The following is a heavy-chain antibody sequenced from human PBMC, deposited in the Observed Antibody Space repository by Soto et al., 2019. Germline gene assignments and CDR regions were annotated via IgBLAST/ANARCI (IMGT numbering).Heavy chain of an antibody. CDR1: GYTFTTYD. J-gene: IGHJ4*02. V-gene: IGHV1-8*01. Sequence: QVQLVKSGAEVKEPGASVKVSCKASGYTFTTYDIYWMRQATGQGLEWMGWMNAYTGNTGYAQKFQGTVNVTRNTSISTVYMEMSGLSLDDTAVYYCARRKERSGPHYFDDWGQGSQVTVSS. D-gene: IGHD6-25*01. CDR2: MNAYTGNT. CDR3: ARRKERSGPHYFDD.